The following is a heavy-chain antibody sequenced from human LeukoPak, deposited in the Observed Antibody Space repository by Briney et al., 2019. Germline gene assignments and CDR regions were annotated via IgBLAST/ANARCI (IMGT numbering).Heavy chain of an antibody. CDR3: ARDLYSSGWYDAFDI. Sequence: SVKVSCKASGGTFSSYAISCGRQAPGQGLEWMGRIIPIFGTANYAQKFQGRVTITTDESTSTAYMELSSLRSEDTAVYYCARDLYSSGWYDAFDIWGQGTMVTVSS. D-gene: IGHD6-19*01. CDR1: GGTFSSYA. CDR2: IIPIFGTA. J-gene: IGHJ3*02. V-gene: IGHV1-69*05.